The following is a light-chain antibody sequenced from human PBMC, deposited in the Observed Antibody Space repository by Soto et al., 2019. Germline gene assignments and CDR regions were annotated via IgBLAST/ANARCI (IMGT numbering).Light chain of an antibody. CDR1: QTVERW. CDR3: QQYKDYVWT. Sequence: DIQMTQSPSTLPASVGDRVAISGRASQTVERWLAWYQQKPGKAPKLLISDVSSLERGVPSRFSGSGSATEFTLTISGLQSDDFATYYCQQYKDYVWTFGQGTKVDI. V-gene: IGKV1-5*01. CDR2: DVS. J-gene: IGKJ1*01.